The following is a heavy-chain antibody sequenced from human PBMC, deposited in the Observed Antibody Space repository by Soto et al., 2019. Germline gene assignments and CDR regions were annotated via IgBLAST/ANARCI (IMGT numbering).Heavy chain of an antibody. CDR3: AKERITMIVVVITEQGFDP. J-gene: IGHJ5*02. CDR1: GFTFSSYA. D-gene: IGHD3-22*01. CDR2: ISGSGGST. V-gene: IGHV3-23*01. Sequence: EVQLLESGGGLVQPGGSLRLSCAASGFTFSSYAMSWVRQAPGKGLEWVSAISGSGGSTYYADSVKGRFTISRDNSKNTLYLQMNSLRAEDTAVYYCAKERITMIVVVITEQGFDPWGQGTLVTVSS.